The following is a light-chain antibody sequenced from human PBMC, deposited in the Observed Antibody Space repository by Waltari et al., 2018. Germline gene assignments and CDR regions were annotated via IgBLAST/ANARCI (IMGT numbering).Light chain of an antibody. CDR3: QQYSSFST. J-gene: IGKJ2*01. Sequence: DIQMTQSPSTLSASVGDRVTISCRASQSVGTWLAWYQQKPGKAPKLLIYMASSLVSGVPSRFSGSGSGTEFTLTISSLQPDDFATYSCQQYSSFSTFGQGTKL. CDR2: MAS. CDR1: QSVGTW. V-gene: IGKV1-5*03.